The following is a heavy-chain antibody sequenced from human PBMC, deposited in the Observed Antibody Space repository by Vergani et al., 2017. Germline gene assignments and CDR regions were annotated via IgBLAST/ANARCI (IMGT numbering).Heavy chain of an antibody. V-gene: IGHV3-49*04. CDR1: GFTLGDYA. Sequence: EVHLVESGGGLVQPGRSLRLSCSGSGFTLGDYAMTWVRQAPGKGLEWVAFIWSKPYGGTTEYAASVKGRFTISRDDSKSIAYLQMNNLRAEDTAVYYCAKDNVPGYYDSSGYCDYWGQGTLVTVSS. CDR2: IWSKPYGGTT. CDR3: AKDNVPGYYDSSGYCDY. D-gene: IGHD3-22*01. J-gene: IGHJ4*02.